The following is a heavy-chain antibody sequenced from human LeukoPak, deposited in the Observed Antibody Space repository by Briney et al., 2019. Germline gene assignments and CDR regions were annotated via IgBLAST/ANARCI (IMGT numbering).Heavy chain of an antibody. D-gene: IGHD5-24*01. Sequence: ASVKVSCKASGGTFSSYAISWVRQAPGQGLEWMGGIIPIFGTADYAQKFQARVTITTDESTSTAYMELSSLRSEDTAVYYCARARDGYSRYFDYWGQGTLVTVSS. CDR1: GGTFSSYA. CDR2: IIPIFGTA. J-gene: IGHJ4*02. CDR3: ARARDGYSRYFDY. V-gene: IGHV1-69*05.